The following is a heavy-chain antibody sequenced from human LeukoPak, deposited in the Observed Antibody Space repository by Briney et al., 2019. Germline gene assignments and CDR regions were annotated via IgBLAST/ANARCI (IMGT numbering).Heavy chain of an antibody. CDR3: ARDRPNWAIDY. Sequence: GGSLRLSCAASGFTFSDYYMSWIRQAPGKGLEWVSYISSSGSTIYYADSVKGRFTISRDNAENSLYLQMKSLRAEDTAVYYCARDRPNWAIDYWGQGTLVTVSS. V-gene: IGHV3-11*01. D-gene: IGHD7-27*01. CDR1: GFTFSDYY. CDR2: ISSSGSTI. J-gene: IGHJ4*02.